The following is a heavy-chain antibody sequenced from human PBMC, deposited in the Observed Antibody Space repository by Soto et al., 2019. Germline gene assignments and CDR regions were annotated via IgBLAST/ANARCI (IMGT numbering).Heavy chain of an antibody. V-gene: IGHV4-59*01. J-gene: IGHJ6*02. CDR2: IYYSGST. Sequence: QVQLQESGPGLVKPSETLSLTCTVSGGSISSYYWSWIRQPPGQGLEWIGYIYYSGSTNYNPSLKSRVTISVDTSKIQFSRKLSSVTAADTAVYYCASSGYSYGYYYGMDVWGQGTTVTVSS. CDR3: ASSGYSYGYYYGMDV. CDR1: GGSISSYY. D-gene: IGHD5-18*01.